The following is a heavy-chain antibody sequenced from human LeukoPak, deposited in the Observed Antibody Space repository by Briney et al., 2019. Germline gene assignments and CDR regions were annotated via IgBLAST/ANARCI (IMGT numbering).Heavy chain of an antibody. D-gene: IGHD3-9*01. CDR2: IYYSGST. CDR1: GGSISSYY. J-gene: IGHJ4*02. Sequence: SETLSLTCTVSGGSISSYYWSWIRQPPGKGLEWIGYIYYSGSTNYNPSLKSRVTISVDTSKNQFSLKLSSVTAADTAVYYCARLFPDYDILTGFPLYYFDYWGRGTLVTVSS. CDR3: ARLFPDYDILTGFPLYYFDY. V-gene: IGHV4-59*08.